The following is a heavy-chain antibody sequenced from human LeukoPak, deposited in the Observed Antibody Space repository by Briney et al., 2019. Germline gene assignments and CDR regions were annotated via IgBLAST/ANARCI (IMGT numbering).Heavy chain of an antibody. J-gene: IGHJ6*03. CDR1: GGSISSYY. V-gene: IGHV4-59*01. CDR2: IYHSGST. D-gene: IGHD3-9*01. CDR3: ARYDILTGYWYPGYMDV. Sequence: SETLSLTCTVSGGSISSYYWSWIRQPPGKGLEWIGSIYHSGSTYSNPSLKSRVTISVDTSKNQFSLKLTSVTAADTAVYYCARYDILTGYWYPGYMDVWGKGSTVTISS.